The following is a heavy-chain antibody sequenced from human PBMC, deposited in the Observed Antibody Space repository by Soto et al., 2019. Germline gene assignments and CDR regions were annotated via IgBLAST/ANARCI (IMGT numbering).Heavy chain of an antibody. CDR1: GYTFTSYA. D-gene: IGHD3-16*01. CDR3: ASLGVAGVDAFDI. Sequence: QVQLVQSGAEEKKPGASVKVSCKASGYTFTSYAMHWVRQAPGQRLEWMGWINAGNGNTKYSQNFQGRVTITRDTXARTAYMELSSLRSEDTAVYYCASLGVAGVDAFDIWGQGTMVTVSS. V-gene: IGHV1-3*05. CDR2: INAGNGNT. J-gene: IGHJ3*02.